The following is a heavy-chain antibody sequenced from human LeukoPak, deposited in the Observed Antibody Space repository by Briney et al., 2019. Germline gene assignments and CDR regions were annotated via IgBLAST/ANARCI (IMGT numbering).Heavy chain of an antibody. J-gene: IGHJ2*01. D-gene: IGHD3-16*01. CDR3: AKEGTWGNWYFDL. CDR2: ISYDGSNK. CDR1: GFTFSSYD. V-gene: IGHV3-30-3*01. Sequence: GGSLRLSCAASGFTFSSYDMHWVRQAPGKGLEWVAVISYDGSNKYYADSVKGRFTISRDNSKNTLYLEMNSLRDEDTAVYYCAKEGTWGNWYFDLWGRGTLVIVTS.